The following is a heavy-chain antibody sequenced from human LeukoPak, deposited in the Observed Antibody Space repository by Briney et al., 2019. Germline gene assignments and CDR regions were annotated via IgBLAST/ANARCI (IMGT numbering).Heavy chain of an antibody. CDR3: ARDRGYSYGYLYYFDY. V-gene: IGHV3-21*01. Sequence: GGSLRLSCAASGFTFSSYSMNWVRQAPGKGLEWVSSISSSSGYIYYADSVKGRFTISRDNAKNSLYLQMNSLRAEDTAVYYCARDRGYSYGYLYYFDYWGQGTLVTVSS. CDR2: ISSSSGYI. J-gene: IGHJ4*02. D-gene: IGHD5-18*01. CDR1: GFTFSSYS.